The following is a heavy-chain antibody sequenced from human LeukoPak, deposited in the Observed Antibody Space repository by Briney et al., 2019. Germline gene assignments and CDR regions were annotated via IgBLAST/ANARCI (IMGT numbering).Heavy chain of an antibody. CDR3: AKDPSTLQGGSYLDYFDY. V-gene: IGHV3-23*01. D-gene: IGHD1-26*01. CDR2: ISGSGGGT. J-gene: IGHJ4*02. Sequence: GGSLRLSCAASGFTFSSYAMSWVRQAPGKGLEWVSAISGSGGGTYYADSVKGRFTISRDNSKNTLYLQMNSLRAEDTAVYYCAKDPSTLQGGSYLDYFDYWGQGTLVTVSS. CDR1: GFTFSSYA.